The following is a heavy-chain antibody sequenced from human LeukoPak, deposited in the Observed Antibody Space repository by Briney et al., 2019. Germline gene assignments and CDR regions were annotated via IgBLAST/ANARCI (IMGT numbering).Heavy chain of an antibody. CDR2: IKSKIDGGTT. CDR3: TTDHQTTVSPYYYYYYMDV. D-gene: IGHD4-11*01. CDR1: GFTFSNAW. V-gene: IGHV3-15*01. Sequence: GGSLRLSCAASGFTFSNAWMSWVRQAPGKGLEWVGRIKSKIDGGTTDYAAPVKGRFTISRDDSKNTLYLQMNSLKTEDTAVYYCTTDHQTTVSPYYYYYYMDVWGKGTTVTVSS. J-gene: IGHJ6*03.